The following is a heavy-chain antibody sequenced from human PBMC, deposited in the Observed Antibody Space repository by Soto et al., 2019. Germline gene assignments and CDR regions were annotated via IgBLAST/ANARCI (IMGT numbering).Heavy chain of an antibody. CDR1: GGSISSYY. CDR3: ARTDCSGGTCYFDF. J-gene: IGHJ4*01. D-gene: IGHD2-15*01. Sequence: SETLSLTCTVSGGSISSYYWSWIRQPPGKGLEWIGYIYYSGSTNYNPSLKSRVTISVDTSKNQFSLKLSSVTAADTAVYYCARTDCSGGTCYFDFWGHGALVTVSS. CDR2: IYYSGST. V-gene: IGHV4-59*01.